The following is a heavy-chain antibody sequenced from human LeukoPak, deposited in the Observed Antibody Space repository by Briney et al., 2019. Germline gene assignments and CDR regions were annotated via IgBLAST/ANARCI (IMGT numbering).Heavy chain of an antibody. CDR1: GFSFDDYA. Sequence: PGWSLGLSCVASGFSFDDYAMHWVRQAPGKGLEWVSGISWNRGTIGYAESGKGRFTNYRDNAKNSLYLQMNSLRAEDTALYYCVKGGCSSISCYCDYWGQGTLVTVFS. CDR3: VKGGCSSISCYCDY. J-gene: IGHJ4*02. D-gene: IGHD2-2*01. V-gene: IGHV3-9*01. CDR2: ISWNRGTI.